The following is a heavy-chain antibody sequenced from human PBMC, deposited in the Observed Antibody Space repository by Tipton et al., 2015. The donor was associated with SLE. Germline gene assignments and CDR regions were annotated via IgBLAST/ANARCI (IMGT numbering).Heavy chain of an antibody. D-gene: IGHD6-19*01. J-gene: IGHJ5*02. CDR2: IHYSGST. Sequence: TLSLTCTVSGGSITSYYWSWIRQPPGKGLEWIGYIHYSGSTNYNPSLKSRVTISVDTSKNQFSLKLSSVTAADTAVYYCASSPAASSSGWYNLWGQGTRVTVSS. CDR1: GGSITSYY. CDR3: ASSPAASSSGWYNL. V-gene: IGHV4-59*01.